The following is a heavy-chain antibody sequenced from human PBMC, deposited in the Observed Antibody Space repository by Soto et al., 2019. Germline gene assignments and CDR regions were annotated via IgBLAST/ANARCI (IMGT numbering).Heavy chain of an antibody. J-gene: IGHJ6*02. Sequence: ASVKVSCKISGHTLTEFSIHWVRQAPGQGLEWLGRINPKSGGTSTAQKFQGWVTMTTDTSISTASMELTRLTSDDTAIYYCARGDSTDCSNGVCSFFYNHDMDVWGQGTTVTVSS. CDR3: ARGDSTDCSNGVCSFFYNHDMDV. CDR1: GHTLTEFS. V-gene: IGHV1-2*04. CDR2: INPKSGGT. D-gene: IGHD2-8*01.